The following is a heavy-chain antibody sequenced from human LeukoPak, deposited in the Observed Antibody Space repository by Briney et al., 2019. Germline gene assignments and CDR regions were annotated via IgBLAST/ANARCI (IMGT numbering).Heavy chain of an antibody. D-gene: IGHD3-10*01. Sequence: PGRSLRLSCTSPGFTFGDFAMHWVRQAPGRGLEWVSGISWNSESIGYADSVKGRFTVSRDNAQNSLYLQMDSLRPEDTALYYCARYNGGFGELGFAYWGQGTLVTVSS. CDR1: GFTFGDFA. CDR3: ARYNGGFGELGFAY. V-gene: IGHV3-9*01. J-gene: IGHJ4*02. CDR2: ISWNSESI.